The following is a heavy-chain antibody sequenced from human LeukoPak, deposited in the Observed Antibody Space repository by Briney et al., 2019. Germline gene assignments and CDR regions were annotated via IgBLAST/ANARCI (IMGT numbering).Heavy chain of an antibody. D-gene: IGHD6-19*01. Sequence: PGGSLRLSCAASGFTFSSSAMSWVRQAPGKGLEWVSGISGNDGSTDYEDSVKGRFTISRDNSKNTLYLQMSSLRAEDTAVYYCAKDRSGWYYFDYWGQGTLVTVSS. CDR3: AKDRSGWYYFDY. CDR2: ISGNDGST. V-gene: IGHV3-23*01. CDR1: GFTFSSSA. J-gene: IGHJ4*02.